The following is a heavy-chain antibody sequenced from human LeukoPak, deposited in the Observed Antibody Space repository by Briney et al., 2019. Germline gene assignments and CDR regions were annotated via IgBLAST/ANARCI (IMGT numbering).Heavy chain of an antibody. D-gene: IGHD3-16*01. J-gene: IGHJ4*02. CDR3: GRAFPPLRTSSAGDL. Sequence: GGSLRLSCSASGFTFSDYDMNWVRQAPGKGLEWVSAISGHSSHIYYGDSVKGRFTISRDNARNSLYLQMNSLGVEDTAVYYCGRAFPPLRTSSAGDLWGQGTLLTVSS. CDR2: ISGHSSHI. V-gene: IGHV3-21*01. CDR1: GFTFSDYD.